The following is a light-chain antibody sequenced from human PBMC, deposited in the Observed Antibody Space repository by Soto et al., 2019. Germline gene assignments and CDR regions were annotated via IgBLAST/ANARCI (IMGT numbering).Light chain of an antibody. CDR1: SSDVGTYNF. CDR2: EGS. Sequence: QPVLTQPASVSGSPGQSITISCTGTSSDVGTYNFVSWYQQHPGKAPKFIIYEGSKRPSGVSNRFSGSKSGNTASLTISGLQAEDEADYYCCSYAGSSTLVFGGGTKLTVL. V-gene: IGLV2-23*01. CDR3: CSYAGSSTLV. J-gene: IGLJ2*01.